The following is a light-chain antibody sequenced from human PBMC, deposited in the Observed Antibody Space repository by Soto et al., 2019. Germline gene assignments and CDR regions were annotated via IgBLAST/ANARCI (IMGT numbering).Light chain of an antibody. CDR1: QSISSW. CDR3: QQYNSYSWT. J-gene: IGKJ1*01. V-gene: IGKV1-5*01. CDR2: DAS. Sequence: DIPMTQSPSTLSASVGDRVTITCRASQSISSWLAWYQQKPGKAPKLLIYDASSLESGVPSRFSGSGSGTEFSLTISSLHPDDFATYYCQQYNSYSWTFGQGTKVYIK.